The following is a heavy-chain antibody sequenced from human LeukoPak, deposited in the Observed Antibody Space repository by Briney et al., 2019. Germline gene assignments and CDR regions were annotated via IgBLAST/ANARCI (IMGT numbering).Heavy chain of an antibody. Sequence: SVKVSCKASGGTFSSYAISWVRQAPGQGLEWMGRIIPILGIANYAQKFQGRVTITADKSTSTAYMELSSLRSEDTAVYYCARVGANCSSTSCSTLFDPWGQGTLVTVSS. J-gene: IGHJ5*02. D-gene: IGHD2-2*01. CDR1: GGTFSSYA. CDR3: ARVGANCSSTSCSTLFDP. CDR2: IIPILGIA. V-gene: IGHV1-69*04.